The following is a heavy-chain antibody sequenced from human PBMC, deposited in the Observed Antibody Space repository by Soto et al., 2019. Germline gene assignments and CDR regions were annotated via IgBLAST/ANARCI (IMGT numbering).Heavy chain of an antibody. CDR1: GFTFSSYA. CDR3: AREPQAVGAASPDAFDI. D-gene: IGHD1-26*01. CDR2: ISYDGSNK. V-gene: IGHV3-30-3*01. J-gene: IGHJ3*02. Sequence: PGGSLRLSCAASGFTFSSYAMHWVRQAPGKGLEWVAVISYDGSNKYYADSVKGRFTISRDNSKNTLYLQMNSLRAEDTAVYYCAREPQAVGAASPDAFDIWGQGTMVTVSS.